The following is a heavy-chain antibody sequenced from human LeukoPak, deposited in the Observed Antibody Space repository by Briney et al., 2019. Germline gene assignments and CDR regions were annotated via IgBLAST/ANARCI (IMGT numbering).Heavy chain of an antibody. Sequence: PGGSLRLSCAASGFTFSSYGMHWVRQAPGKGLEWVAVISYDGSNKYYADSVKGRFTISRDNSKNTLYLQMNSLRAEDTAVYYCASFTRSRFDPWGQGTLVTVSS. CDR1: GFTFSSYG. CDR2: ISYDGSNK. CDR3: ASFTRSRFDP. J-gene: IGHJ5*02. V-gene: IGHV3-30*03.